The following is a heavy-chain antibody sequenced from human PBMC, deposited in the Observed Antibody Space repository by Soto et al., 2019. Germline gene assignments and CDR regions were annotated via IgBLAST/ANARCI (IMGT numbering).Heavy chain of an antibody. CDR3: ARGGYYDNVWGKLSDYGLDV. V-gene: IGHV1-18*01. CDR1: GYTFIRYG. D-gene: IGHD3-16*01. Sequence: QVQLVQSAAEVKKPGASVKVSCEASGYTFIRYGIAWVRQAPGQRLEWLGWSSPYNDYTTYAQKLLGGVIKTRDTSSKAVYMELGSMGSDGTAVYYCARGGYYDNVWGKLSDYGLDVWGKGTTVPVPS. J-gene: IGHJ6*04. CDR2: SSPYNDYT.